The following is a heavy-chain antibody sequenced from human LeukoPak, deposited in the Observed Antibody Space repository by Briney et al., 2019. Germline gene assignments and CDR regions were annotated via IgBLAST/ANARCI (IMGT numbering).Heavy chain of an antibody. CDR2: IYYTGGT. V-gene: IGHV4-61*01. D-gene: IGHD3-10*01. Sequence: SETLSLTCSVSGGSVSSGTYYWSWIRQPPGKGLEWIGYIYYTGGTNYNPSLKSRLTISVDTSKNQFSLKLSSVTAADTAVYYCARRGGSGRSFDYWGQGTLVTVSS. CDR3: ARRGGSGRSFDY. J-gene: IGHJ4*02. CDR1: GGSVSSGTYY.